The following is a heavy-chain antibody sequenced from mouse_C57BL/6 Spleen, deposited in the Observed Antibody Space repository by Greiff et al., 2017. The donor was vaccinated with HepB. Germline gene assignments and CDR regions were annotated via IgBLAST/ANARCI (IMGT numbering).Heavy chain of an antibody. Sequence: EVQLQQSGPELVKPGASVKIPCKASGYTFTDYNMDWVKQSHGKSLEWIGDINPNNGGTIYNQKFKGKATLTVDKSSSTAYMELRSLTSEDTAVYYGARVPYGNYLGFAYWGQGTLVTVSA. CDR1: GYTFTDYN. D-gene: IGHD2-1*01. V-gene: IGHV1-18*01. CDR3: ARVPYGNYLGFAY. CDR2: INPNNGGT. J-gene: IGHJ3*01.